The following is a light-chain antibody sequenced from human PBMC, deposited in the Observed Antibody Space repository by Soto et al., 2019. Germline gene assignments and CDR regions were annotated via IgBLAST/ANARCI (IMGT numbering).Light chain of an antibody. J-gene: IGLJ1*01. CDR3: SSYTSSSTYV. Sequence: QSALTQPASVSGSPGQSSAISCTGTSSDVGGYNYVSWYQQHPGKAPKLMVYDVSSRPSGVSNRFSGSKSGNTASLTISGLQAEDEADYYCSSYTSSSTYVFGTGTKVTVL. V-gene: IGLV2-14*01. CDR2: DVS. CDR1: SSDVGGYNY.